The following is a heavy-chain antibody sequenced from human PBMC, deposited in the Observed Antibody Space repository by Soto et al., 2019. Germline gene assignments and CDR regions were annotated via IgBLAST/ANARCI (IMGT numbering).Heavy chain of an antibody. CDR1: GFTFSSYE. J-gene: IGHJ5*02. Sequence: GGSLRLSCAASGFTFSSYEMNWVRQAPGKGLEWVSYISSSGSTIYYADSVKGRFTISRDNAKNTLYLQMNSLRAEDTAVYYCARGPGYCSSTSCYSWFDPWGQGTLVTVSS. CDR3: ARGPGYCSSTSCYSWFDP. CDR2: ISSSGSTI. D-gene: IGHD2-2*02. V-gene: IGHV3-48*03.